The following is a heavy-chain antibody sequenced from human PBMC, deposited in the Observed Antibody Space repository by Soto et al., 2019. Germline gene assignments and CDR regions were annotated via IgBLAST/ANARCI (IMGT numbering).Heavy chain of an antibody. Sequence: ASVKVSCKASGGTFNNHLISWVRQAPGQGLEWVGTIIPLFGTLNYAQRFQGRVTLSADRSTSTAYMELSSLRSDDTAVYYCAREPVAGIWFDPWGQGTLVTVSS. CDR1: GGTFNNHL. V-gene: IGHV1-69*06. CDR2: IIPLFGTL. CDR3: AREPVAGIWFDP. D-gene: IGHD6-19*01. J-gene: IGHJ5*02.